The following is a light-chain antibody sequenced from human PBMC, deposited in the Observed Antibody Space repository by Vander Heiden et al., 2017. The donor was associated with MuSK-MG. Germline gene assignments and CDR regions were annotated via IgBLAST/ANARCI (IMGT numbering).Light chain of an antibody. CDR3: SSDTTRSTM. CDR1: SSDVGTYNF. V-gene: IGLV2-14*03. J-gene: IGLJ3*02. CDR2: DVT. Sequence: QSALTQPASVSGSPGQSITISCTGTSSDVGTYNFVSWYQQHPGKAPKLLIYDVTSRPSGVSNRFSGSKSGNTASLTISGLQAEDEADYYCSSDTTRSTMFGGGTKLTVL.